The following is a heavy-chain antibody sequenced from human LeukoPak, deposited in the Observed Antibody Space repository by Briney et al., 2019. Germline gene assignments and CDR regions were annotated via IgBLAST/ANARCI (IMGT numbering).Heavy chain of an antibody. CDR3: ASGRWHLRFHY. Sequence: SETLSLTCAVYGGSFSGYYWSWIRQFPGKGLEWIGEVNQSGGTNYTPSLESRVTISVDTFKNQFSLKLSSVTAADTAVYFCASGRWHLRFHYWGQGALVTVSS. CDR2: VNQSGGT. J-gene: IGHJ4*02. D-gene: IGHD2-15*01. CDR1: GGSFSGYY. V-gene: IGHV4-34*01.